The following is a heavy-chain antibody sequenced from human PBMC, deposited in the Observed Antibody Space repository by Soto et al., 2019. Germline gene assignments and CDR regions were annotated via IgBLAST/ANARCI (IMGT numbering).Heavy chain of an antibody. D-gene: IGHD3-9*01. CDR1: GGTFSSYA. J-gene: IGHJ6*02. Sequence: SVKVSCKASGGTFSSYAISWVRQAPGQGLEWMGGIIPIFGTANYAQKFQGRVTITADESTSTAYMELSSLRSEDTAVYYCATATLVFSSIRYFDWPVHSYYYGMDVWGQGTTVTVSS. CDR2: IIPIFGTA. V-gene: IGHV1-69*13. CDR3: ATATLVFSSIRYFDWPVHSYYYGMDV.